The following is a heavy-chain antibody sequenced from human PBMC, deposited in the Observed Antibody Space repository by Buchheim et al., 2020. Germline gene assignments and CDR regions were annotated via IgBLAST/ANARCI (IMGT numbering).Heavy chain of an antibody. CDR3: ARGPDWYFDL. CDR1: GFTFTNYW. Sequence: EVQLVQSGAEVKTSGESLKISCKGSGFTFTNYWIGWVRQMPGKGLEWMAIIYPADSDTRYSPSFQGQVTISADKSINTAYPQWSSLKTSDTAMYYCARGPDWYFDLWGRGTL. CDR2: IYPADSDT. V-gene: IGHV5-51*01. J-gene: IGHJ2*01.